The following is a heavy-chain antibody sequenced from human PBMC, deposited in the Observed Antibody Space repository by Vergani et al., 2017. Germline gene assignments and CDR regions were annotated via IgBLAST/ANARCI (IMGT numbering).Heavy chain of an antibody. CDR3: ARVNTETNGHLYYYYYMDV. D-gene: IGHD4-11*01. V-gene: IGHV4-34*01. J-gene: IGHJ6*03. CDR1: GGSFTSYH. Sequence: QVQLQQWGGGLLKPSETLSLTCVVNGGSFTSYHWTWIRQSPGEGLEWVVDIDHTGRPDYNPSLKRRLTMSVDKSRNQFSLTLNSVTATDTAIYFCARVNTETNGHLYYYYYMDVWGQGTAVTVS. CDR2: IDHTGRP.